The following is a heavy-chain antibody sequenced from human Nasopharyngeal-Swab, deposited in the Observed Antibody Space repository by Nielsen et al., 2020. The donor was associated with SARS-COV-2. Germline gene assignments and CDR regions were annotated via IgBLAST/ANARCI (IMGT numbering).Heavy chain of an antibody. CDR3: ARDSVMVSFGGVIAYPPNGMDV. J-gene: IGHJ6*02. CDR1: GFTFSSYG. V-gene: IGHV3-33*01. CDR2: TWYDGSNK. Sequence: GESLKISCAASGFTFSSYGMHWVRRAPGKGLEWVGVTWYDGSNKYYTDSVKGRFTISRDNSKNTLYLEMNSLRAEDTAVYYCARDSVMVSFGGVIAYPPNGMDVWGQGTSVTVSS. D-gene: IGHD3-16*02.